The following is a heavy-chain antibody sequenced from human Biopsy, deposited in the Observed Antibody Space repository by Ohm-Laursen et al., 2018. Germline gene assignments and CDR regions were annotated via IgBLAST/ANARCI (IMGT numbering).Heavy chain of an antibody. CDR3: ARDEVGSYHDY. V-gene: IGHV3-11*01. CDR2: VSGSGTTI. J-gene: IGHJ4*02. CDR1: GFTFSDYY. D-gene: IGHD3-16*02. Sequence: SLRLSCAASGFTFSDYYMSWIRQAPGKGLEWLSYVSGSGTTIFYADSVKGRFTVSRDNAKNSLYLQMNSLTVEDTAVYYCARDEVGSYHDYWGQGTLVTVSS.